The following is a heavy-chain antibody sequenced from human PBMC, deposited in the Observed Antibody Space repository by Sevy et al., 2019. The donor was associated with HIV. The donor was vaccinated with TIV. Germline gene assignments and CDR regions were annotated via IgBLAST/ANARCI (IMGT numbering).Heavy chain of an antibody. V-gene: IGHV4-4*07. J-gene: IGHJ4*02. CDR1: GGSISSYY. CDR3: ASWIVVDNWNNVGGFDY. Sequence: SETLSLTCTVSGGSISSYYWSWIRQPAGKGLEWIGRIYTSGSTNYNPSLKSRVTMSVDTSKNQFSLKLSSVTAADTAVYYCASWIVVDNWNNVGGFDYWGQGTLVTVSS. D-gene: IGHD1-20*01. CDR2: IYTSGST.